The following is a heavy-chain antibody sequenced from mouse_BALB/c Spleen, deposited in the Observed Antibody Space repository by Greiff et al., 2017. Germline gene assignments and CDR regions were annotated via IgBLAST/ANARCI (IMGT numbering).Heavy chain of an antibody. J-gene: IGHJ2*01. CDR1: GFSITSGYY. CDR2: ISYDGSN. Sequence: VQLQQSGPGLVKPSQSLSLTCSVTGFSITSGYYWNWIRQFPGNKLEWMGYISYDGSNNYNPSLKNRISITRDTSKNQFFLKLNSVTTEDTATYYCARGDYDYDWAFDYWGQGTTLTVSS. V-gene: IGHV3-6*02. D-gene: IGHD2-4*01. CDR3: ARGDYDYDWAFDY.